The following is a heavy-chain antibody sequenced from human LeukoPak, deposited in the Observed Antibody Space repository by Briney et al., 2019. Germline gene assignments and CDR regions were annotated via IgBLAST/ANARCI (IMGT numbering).Heavy chain of an antibody. CDR2: TSPDEGLK. D-gene: IGHD4-17*01. Sequence: PGGSLRLSCAASGFTFANYVTHWVRQAPGKGLEWVAVTSPDEGLKFYGDSVKGRFTISRDNSKNTLYLQMNSLRAEDTAVYYCVGAFRLRGAFDIWGQGTMVTVSS. CDR3: VGAFRLRGAFDI. J-gene: IGHJ3*02. V-gene: IGHV3-30*04. CDR1: GFTFANYV.